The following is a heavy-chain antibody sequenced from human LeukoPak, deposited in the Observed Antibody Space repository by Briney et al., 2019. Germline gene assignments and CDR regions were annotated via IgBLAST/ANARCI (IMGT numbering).Heavy chain of an antibody. CDR2: INSDGSST. V-gene: IGHV3-74*01. CDR3: AKGGYSYDSSGHNYFDY. D-gene: IGHD3-22*01. Sequence: GGSLRLSCAASGLTFSRYWMHWVRQAPGKGLVWVSRINSDGSSTSYADSVKGRFTISRDNAKNTLYLQMNSLRAEDAVVYYCAKGGYSYDSSGHNYFDYWGQGTLVTVSS. CDR1: GLTFSRYW. J-gene: IGHJ4*02.